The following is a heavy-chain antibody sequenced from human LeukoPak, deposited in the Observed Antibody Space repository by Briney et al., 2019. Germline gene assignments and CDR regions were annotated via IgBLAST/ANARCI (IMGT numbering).Heavy chain of an antibody. D-gene: IGHD1-26*01. V-gene: IGHV3-30*02. CDR3: ATQNTGTSSYYFDY. Sequence: GGSLRLSCAASGFTFSNHGMHWVRQAPGKGPEWVALIWYDGSNKYYADSVQGRFTISRDNSKNTLYLQMNSLRTEDTAVNYCATQNTGTSSYYFDYWGQGTLVTVSS. J-gene: IGHJ4*02. CDR1: GFTFSNHG. CDR2: IWYDGSNK.